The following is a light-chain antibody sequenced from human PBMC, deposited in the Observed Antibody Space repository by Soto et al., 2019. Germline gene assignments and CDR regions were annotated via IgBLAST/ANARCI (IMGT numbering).Light chain of an antibody. Sequence: EIVLTQSPATLSLSPGERATLSCRASQNVSSYLAWYQQKPGQAPRLLIYDASNRATGIPARFSGNGSGTDFTLTISSLEPEDFAVYYCQQRSSWPLTFGGGTKVEIK. CDR2: DAS. J-gene: IGKJ4*01. CDR1: QNVSSY. V-gene: IGKV3-11*01. CDR3: QQRSSWPLT.